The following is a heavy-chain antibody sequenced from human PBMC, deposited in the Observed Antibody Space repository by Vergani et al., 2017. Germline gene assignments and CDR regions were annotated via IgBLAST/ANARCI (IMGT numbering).Heavy chain of an antibody. D-gene: IGHD2-15*01. CDR2: ISSSSSYI. V-gene: IGHV3-21*01. CDR3: ARYPDIVVVVAAPRGMDV. CDR1: GFTFSSYS. J-gene: IGHJ6*02. Sequence: EVQLVESGGGLVKPGGSLRLSCAASGFTFSSYSMNWVRQAPGKGLEWVSSISSSSSYIYYADSVKGRFTISRDNAKNSLYLQMNSLRAEDTAVYYCARYPDIVVVVAAPRGMDVWGQGTTVTVSS.